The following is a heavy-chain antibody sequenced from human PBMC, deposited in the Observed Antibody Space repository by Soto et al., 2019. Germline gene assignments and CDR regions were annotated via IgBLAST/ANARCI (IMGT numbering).Heavy chain of an antibody. CDR2: IRSSSRTI. CDR3: ARADSALAPCYYSYGMDV. J-gene: IGHJ6*02. CDR1: GFTFSSYR. V-gene: IGHV3-48*02. D-gene: IGHD1-26*01. Sequence: EVQLGESGGGLVQPGGSLRLSCAASGFTFSSYRMNWVRKGPGTGLEWVAYIRSSSRTIYYADSVKGRFTISRDNAKKALYLQMYGLRDEDTAVYYCARADSALAPCYYSYGMDVWGQGTTVTVSS.